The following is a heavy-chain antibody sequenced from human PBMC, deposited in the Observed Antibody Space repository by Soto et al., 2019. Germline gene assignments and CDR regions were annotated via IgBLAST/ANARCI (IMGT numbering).Heavy chain of an antibody. J-gene: IGHJ6*02. CDR2: INPKFGDT. V-gene: IGHV1-2*02. CDR1: GYTFTAYH. D-gene: IGHD3-10*02. Sequence: QVRLVQSGAEVKEPGDSVRVSCEASGYTFTAYHIHWVRQAPGQGLEWMGWINPKFGDTGYAQDFQGRVSMTSDMSISTVYMELIRLTSVDTAIYYCARNMDYYYGRGSGNGHGVWGQGTPVTVFS. CDR3: ARNMDYYYGRGSGNGHGV.